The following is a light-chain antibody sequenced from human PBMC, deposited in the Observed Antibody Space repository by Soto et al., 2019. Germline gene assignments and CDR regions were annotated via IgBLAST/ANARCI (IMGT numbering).Light chain of an antibody. V-gene: IGKV3-20*01. Sequence: EIVLTQSPGTLSLSPGERATLSCRASQSVSSSYLAWYQQKPGQAPRILIYGASSRATGIPDTFSGSGSGTDFTVTISRLEPEDFGVYYCQQYGTSPWTFGQGTNIEIK. CDR3: QQYGTSPWT. CDR1: QSVSSSY. J-gene: IGKJ1*01. CDR2: GAS.